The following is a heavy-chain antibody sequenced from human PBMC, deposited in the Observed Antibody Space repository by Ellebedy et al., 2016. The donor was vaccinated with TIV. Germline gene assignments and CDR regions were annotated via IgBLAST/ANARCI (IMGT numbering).Heavy chain of an antibody. Sequence: GGSLRLSCAASGFTFSSYAMGWVRQAPGKGLDWVSAISGSGGTTYYADSVKGRFTISRDNAKNSLYLQMNSLRAEDTAVYYCAGREPMDVWGQGTTVTVSS. D-gene: IGHD1-14*01. CDR3: AGREPMDV. CDR1: GFTFSSYA. CDR2: ISGSGGTT. V-gene: IGHV3-23*01. J-gene: IGHJ6*02.